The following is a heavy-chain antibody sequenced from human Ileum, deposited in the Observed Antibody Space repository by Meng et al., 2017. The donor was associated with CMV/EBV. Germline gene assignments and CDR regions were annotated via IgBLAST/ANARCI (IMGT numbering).Heavy chain of an antibody. D-gene: IGHD2-15*01. CDR1: GFTFNNYW. CDR2: IDNDGSDT. Sequence: GESLKISCAASGFTFNNYWMHWVRQAPGRGLVWLSRIDNDGSDTNYADSVKGRFTVSRDNARNTLYLQMNNLRDEDTAVYYCVRDTPHGRFDPWGQGTLVTVSS. CDR3: VRDTPHGRFDP. J-gene: IGHJ5*02. V-gene: IGHV3-74*01.